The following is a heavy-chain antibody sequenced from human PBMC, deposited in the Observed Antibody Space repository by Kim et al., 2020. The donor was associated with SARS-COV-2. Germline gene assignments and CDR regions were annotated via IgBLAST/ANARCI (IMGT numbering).Heavy chain of an antibody. CDR1: GDSVSSNSAA. V-gene: IGHV6-1*01. Sequence: SQTLSLTCAISGDSVSSNSAAWNWIRQSPSRGLECLGRTYYRSKWYNDYAVSVKSRITINPDTSKNQFSLQLNSVTPEDTAVYYCAREHGQDQRWVLLWYNWFDPWSQGTLVTVSS. CDR2: TYYRSKWYN. D-gene: IGHD3-10*01. CDR3: AREHGQDQRWVLLWYNWFDP. J-gene: IGHJ5*02.